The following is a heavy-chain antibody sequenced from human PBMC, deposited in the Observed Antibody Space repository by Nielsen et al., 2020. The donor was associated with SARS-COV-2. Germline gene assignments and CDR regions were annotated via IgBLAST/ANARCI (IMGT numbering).Heavy chain of an antibody. CDR1: GFTFSIYA. Sequence: GESLKISCAASGFTFSIYAMSWVRQAPAKGLEWVSTVSESGETTYYADSVKGRFTISRDNSKSTLYLQMSSLRAEDTAVYYCARVHYRAATGYPYYFDFWGQGALVTVS. J-gene: IGHJ4*02. V-gene: IGHV3-23*01. CDR3: ARVHYRAATGYPYYFDF. D-gene: IGHD6-13*01. CDR2: VSESGETT.